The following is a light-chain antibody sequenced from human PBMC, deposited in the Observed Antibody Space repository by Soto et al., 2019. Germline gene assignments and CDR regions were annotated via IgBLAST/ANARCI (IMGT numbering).Light chain of an antibody. CDR1: GIGSKN. V-gene: IGLV3-21*04. CDR2: YDK. Sequence: SYELTQSPSMSVAPGETATITCGGSGIGSKNVHWYQQKPGQAPVLLIYYDKDRPSGIPERFSGSNSGNTATLPISEVEAGDEDDYYCQVWYSGSDHPVFGGGTKLTVL. J-gene: IGLJ2*01. CDR3: QVWYSGSDHPV.